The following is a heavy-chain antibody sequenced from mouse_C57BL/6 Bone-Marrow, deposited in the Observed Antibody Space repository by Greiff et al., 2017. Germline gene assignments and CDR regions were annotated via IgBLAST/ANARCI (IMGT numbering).Heavy chain of an antibody. CDR1: GYTFTSYW. Sequence: QVHVKQSGAELVKPGASVKLSCKASGYTFTSYWMHWVKQRPGQGLEWIGMIHPNGGSTNYNEKFKSKATLTVDKSSSTAYMQLSSLTSEDSAVYDCARGGTTVVSNWYFDVWGTGTTVTVSS. CDR2: IHPNGGST. J-gene: IGHJ1*03. V-gene: IGHV1-64*01. CDR3: ARGGTTVVSNWYFDV. D-gene: IGHD1-1*01.